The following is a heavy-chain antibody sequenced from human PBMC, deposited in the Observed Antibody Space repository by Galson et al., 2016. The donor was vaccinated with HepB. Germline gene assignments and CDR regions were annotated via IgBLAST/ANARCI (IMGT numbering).Heavy chain of an antibody. J-gene: IGHJ3*01. Sequence: QSGAEVKKPGESLRISCKGSGYSFTSYWITWVRQMPGGGLEWMGRIDPTDSYINGSPSFQGHVTISVDKSIDTAYLQWASLRASDTAIYFCARLDYSEGFDMKMRKDAFDVWGQGTKVTVS. CDR2: IDPTDSYI. V-gene: IGHV5-10-1*01. CDR1: GYSFTSYW. CDR3: ARLDYSEGFDMKMRKDAFDV. D-gene: IGHD2-15*01.